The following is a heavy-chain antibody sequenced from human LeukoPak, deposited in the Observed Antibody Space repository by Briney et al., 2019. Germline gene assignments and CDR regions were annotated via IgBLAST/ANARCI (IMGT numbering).Heavy chain of an antibody. J-gene: IGHJ4*02. D-gene: IGHD3-3*01. CDR1: GFTFSSYA. CDR2: ISGSGGST. V-gene: IGHV3-23*01. CDR3: ARDTIFGVVIIVLDY. Sequence: GGSLRLSCAASGFTFSSYAMSWVRQAPGKGLEWVSAISGSGGSTYYADSVKGRFTISRDNSKNTLYLQMNSLRAEDTAVYYCARDTIFGVVIIVLDYWGQGTLVTVSS.